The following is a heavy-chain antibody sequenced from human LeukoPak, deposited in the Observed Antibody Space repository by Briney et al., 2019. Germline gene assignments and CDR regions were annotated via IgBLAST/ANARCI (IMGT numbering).Heavy chain of an antibody. J-gene: IGHJ6*03. D-gene: IGHD4/OR15-4a*01. CDR2: IFYTGST. Sequence: SETLSLTCTVSGGSIRSSSHYWGWVRQPPGKGLEWIGSIFYTGSTYFNASLKSRVTMSVDTSKSQFSLRLSSVTAADTALYYCARVPYFYYYYMDVWGKGTTVTVSS. V-gene: IGHV4-39*07. CDR3: ARVPYFYYYYMDV. CDR1: GGSIRSSSHY.